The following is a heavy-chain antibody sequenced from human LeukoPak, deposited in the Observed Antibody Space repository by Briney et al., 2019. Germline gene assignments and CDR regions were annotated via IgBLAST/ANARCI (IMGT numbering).Heavy chain of an antibody. V-gene: IGHV4-61*01. CDR3: ARHRDYYDT. J-gene: IGHJ4*01. CDR1: GGSFSSGTYY. CDR2: IYYSGST. D-gene: IGHD3-22*01. Sequence: PSETLSLTCTVSGGSFSSGTYYWSWIRQPPGKGLEWIAYIYYSGSTNYNPSLKSRVTISVDTSKNQFSLKLSSVTAADTAVYFCARHRDYYDTWGHGTLVTVSS.